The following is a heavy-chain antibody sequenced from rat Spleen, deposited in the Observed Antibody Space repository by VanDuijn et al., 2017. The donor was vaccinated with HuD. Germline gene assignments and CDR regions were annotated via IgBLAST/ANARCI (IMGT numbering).Heavy chain of an antibody. CDR3: TRRGTSPFAY. CDR2: ISTGGGIT. V-gene: IGHV5-27*01. Sequence: EVQLVESGGGLVQPGRSLKLSCAASGFTFSDYYMAWVRQAPTKGLEWVAYISTGGGITYYRDSVKGRFTVSRDNAKSTLYLQMNSLRSEDTATYYCTRRGTSPFAYWGQGTLVTVSS. J-gene: IGHJ3*01. D-gene: IGHD4-3*01. CDR1: GFTFSDYY.